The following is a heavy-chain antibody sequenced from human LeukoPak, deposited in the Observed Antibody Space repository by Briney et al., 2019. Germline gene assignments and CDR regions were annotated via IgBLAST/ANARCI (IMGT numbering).Heavy chain of an antibody. Sequence: PGRSVRLSCAASGFTFSSYAMHWVRQAPGKGLEWVAVISYDGSNKYYADSVKGRFTISRDNYKNTLYLQMNSLRAEDTAVYFCARDVLPARVVVPALPPDYWGQGTLVTVSS. D-gene: IGHD2-2*01. J-gene: IGHJ4*02. CDR3: ARDVLPARVVVPALPPDY. V-gene: IGHV3-30*04. CDR2: ISYDGSNK. CDR1: GFTFSSYA.